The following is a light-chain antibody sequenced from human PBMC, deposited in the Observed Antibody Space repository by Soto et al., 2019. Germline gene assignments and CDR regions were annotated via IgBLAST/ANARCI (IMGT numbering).Light chain of an antibody. CDR3: QQYYSFPWT. CDR1: ESNSGW. CDR2: DAS. Sequence: DIQMTQSPSTLSGSVGARVSITCLASESNSGWLAWYQQKPGKAPKLLIYDASTLESGVPSRFSGSGSGTDFTLTISCLQSEDFATYYCQQYYSFPWTFGQGTKVDIK. V-gene: IGKV1-5*01. J-gene: IGKJ1*01.